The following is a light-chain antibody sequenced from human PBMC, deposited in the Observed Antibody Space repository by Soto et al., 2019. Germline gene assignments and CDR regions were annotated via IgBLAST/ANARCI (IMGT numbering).Light chain of an antibody. J-gene: IGKJ5*01. CDR2: DST. CDR1: QFLSSY. CDR3: LQRNQ. Sequence: EVVLTQSPVTLSLSPGERASLSCRASQFLSSYLACYQQIPGQPPSLLIYDSTNRAAGIPARFSGSRSGTDFTLTISSVEPEDSAMYYCLQRNQFGQGTRLEIK. V-gene: IGKV3-11*01.